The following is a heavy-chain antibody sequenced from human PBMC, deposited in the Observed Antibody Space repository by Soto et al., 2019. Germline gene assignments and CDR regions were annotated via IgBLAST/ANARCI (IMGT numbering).Heavy chain of an antibody. J-gene: IGHJ4*02. CDR2: ISYHGSDK. CDR3: SKDHLTTTVTTVGY. D-gene: IGHD4-17*01. CDR1: GFTVSNYG. Sequence: QVQLVESGGGVLQRGRSLRLSCAASGFTVSNYGMHWVRQAPGKGLEWVAVISYHGSDKYYADSVKGRFTISRDNSKNTLYLQMDSLRAEDTAVYYCSKDHLTTTVTTVGYWGQGTLVTVSS. V-gene: IGHV3-30*18.